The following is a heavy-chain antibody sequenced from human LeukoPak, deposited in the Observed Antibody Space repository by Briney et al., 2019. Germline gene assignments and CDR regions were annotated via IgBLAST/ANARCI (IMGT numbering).Heavy chain of an antibody. D-gene: IGHD4-17*01. J-gene: IGHJ4*02. CDR1: GFTFTYN. V-gene: IGHV3-21*01. CDR3: ARGRYGDNGRYYFDF. Sequence: RGSLRLSCAASGFTFTYNMNWVRPATGKGLEWVSSISSTSNHMYYADSVRGRFTISRDNAKNSLFLQMNSLRAEDTAVYYCARGRYGDNGRYYFDFWGQGTLVTVSS. CDR2: ISSTSNHM.